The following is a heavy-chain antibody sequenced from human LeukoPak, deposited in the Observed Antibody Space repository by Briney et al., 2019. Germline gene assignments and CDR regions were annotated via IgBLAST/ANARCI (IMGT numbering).Heavy chain of an antibody. D-gene: IGHD6-19*01. CDR2: IIPIFGTA. CDR3: ARDIGYSSGWSRGDY. V-gene: IGHV1-69*01. J-gene: IGHJ4*02. CDR1: GGTFSSYA. Sequence: SVKVSCKASGGTFSSYAISWVRQAPGQGLEWMGGIIPIFGTANYAQKFQGRVTITADESTSTAYMELSSLRPEDTAVYYCARDIGYSSGWSRGDYWGQGTLVTVSS.